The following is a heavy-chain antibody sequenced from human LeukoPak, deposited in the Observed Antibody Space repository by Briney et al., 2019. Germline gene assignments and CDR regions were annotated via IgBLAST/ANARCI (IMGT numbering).Heavy chain of an antibody. CDR1: GYTFTGYY. D-gene: IGHD2-2*01. J-gene: IGHJ6*02. CDR3: ARDGSEDIVVVPANYYYYGMDV. V-gene: IGHV1-2*02. CDR2: INPNSGGT. Sequence: GASVKVSCKASGYTFTGYYMHWVRQAPGQGLEWMGWINPNSGGTNYAQKFQGRVTMTRDTSISTAYMELSRLRSDETAVYYCARDGSEDIVVVPANYYYYGMDVWGQGTTVTVSS.